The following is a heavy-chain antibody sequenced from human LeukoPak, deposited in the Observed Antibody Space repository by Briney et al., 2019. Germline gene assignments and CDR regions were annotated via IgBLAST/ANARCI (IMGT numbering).Heavy chain of an antibody. D-gene: IGHD4-17*01. J-gene: IGHJ4*02. V-gene: IGHV1-24*01. CDR2: FDPEDGET. Sequence: ASVKVSCKVSGYTLTELSMHWVRQAPGKGLEWMGGFDPEDGETIYAQKFQGRVTMTEDTSTDTAYMELSSLRSEDTAVYYCATGPHYGDYVRYWGQGTLVTVSS. CDR1: GYTLTELS. CDR3: ATGPHYGDYVRY.